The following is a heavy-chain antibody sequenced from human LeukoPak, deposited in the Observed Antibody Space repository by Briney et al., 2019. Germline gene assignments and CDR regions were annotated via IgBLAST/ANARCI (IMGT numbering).Heavy chain of an antibody. D-gene: IGHD3-3*01. J-gene: IGHJ5*02. CDR1: GGSFSGYY. Sequence: SETLSLTCAVYGGSFSGYYWSWIRQPPGKGLEWIGEINHSGSTNYDPSLKSRVTISVDTSKNQFFLKLSSVTAVDTAVYYCALARGDSWSGYRKGFDPWGQGTLVTVS. V-gene: IGHV4-34*01. CDR2: INHSGST. CDR3: ALARGDSWSGYRKGFDP.